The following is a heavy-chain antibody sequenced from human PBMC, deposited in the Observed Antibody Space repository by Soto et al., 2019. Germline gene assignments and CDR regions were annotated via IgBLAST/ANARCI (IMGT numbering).Heavy chain of an antibody. CDR2: ISGSGAST. Sequence: PGGSLRLSCAASGFTFSSYAMTWVRQAPGKGLDWVSTISGSGASTYYADSVKGRFTISRDNSKNTLYLQMNSLRADDTAVYYCAKGGYYYDSSGYYWGQGTLVTVSS. CDR3: AKGGYYYDSSGYY. V-gene: IGHV3-23*01. CDR1: GFTFSSYA. J-gene: IGHJ4*02. D-gene: IGHD3-22*01.